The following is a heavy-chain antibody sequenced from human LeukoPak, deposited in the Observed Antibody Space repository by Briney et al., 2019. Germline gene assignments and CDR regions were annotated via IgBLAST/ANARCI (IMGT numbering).Heavy chain of an antibody. D-gene: IGHD1-1*01. Sequence: GGSLRLSCAASGFTFSSYSMNWVRQAPGKGLEWVSSVSSSSSYIYYADSVKGRFTISGDNAKNSLYLQMNSLRVEDTAVYYCARELQGHYYMDVWGKGTTVTVSS. CDR1: GFTFSSYS. CDR2: VSSSSSYI. J-gene: IGHJ6*03. CDR3: ARELQGHYYMDV. V-gene: IGHV3-21*01.